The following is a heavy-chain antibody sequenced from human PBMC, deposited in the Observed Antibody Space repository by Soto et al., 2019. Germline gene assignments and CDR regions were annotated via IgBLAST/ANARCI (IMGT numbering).Heavy chain of an antibody. D-gene: IGHD3-16*01. Sequence: EVQLLESGGGLVQPGGSLRLSCAASGFTFSSYVMTWVRQAPGMGLEWVSAISAGGAGTYYADSVKGRFTISRDNSRNTLYLQMNSLRAEDTAVYYCVNYVFYGRAWGQGTLVTVSS. CDR1: GFTFSSYV. CDR3: VNYVFYGRA. J-gene: IGHJ4*02. CDR2: ISAGGAGT. V-gene: IGHV3-23*01.